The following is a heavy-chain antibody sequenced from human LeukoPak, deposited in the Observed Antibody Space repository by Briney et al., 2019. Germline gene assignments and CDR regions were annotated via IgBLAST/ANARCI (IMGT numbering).Heavy chain of an antibody. CDR3: ARGWYSSGWAFDY. J-gene: IGHJ4*02. V-gene: IGHV4-34*01. D-gene: IGHD6-19*01. Sequence: SETLSLTCAVYGGSFSGYYWSWIRQPPGKGLEWIGEINRSGSTNYNPSLKSRVTISVDTSKNQFSLKLSSVTAADTAVYYCARGWYSSGWAFDYWGQGTLVTVSS. CDR1: GGSFSGYY. CDR2: INRSGST.